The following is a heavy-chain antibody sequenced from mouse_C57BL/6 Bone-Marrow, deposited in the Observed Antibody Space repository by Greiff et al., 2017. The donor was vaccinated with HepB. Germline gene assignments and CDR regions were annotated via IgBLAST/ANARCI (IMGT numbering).Heavy chain of an antibody. CDR1: GFTFSDYG. J-gene: IGHJ3*01. CDR3: ARQGVTTDFAY. Sequence: EVQRVESGGGLVQPGGSLKLSCAASGFTFSDYGMAWVRRAPRKGPEWVAFISNLAYSIYYADTVTGRFTISRENAKNTLYLEMSSLRSEDTAMYYCARQGVTTDFAYWGQGTLVTVSA. V-gene: IGHV5-15*01. CDR2: ISNLAYSI. D-gene: IGHD2-2*01.